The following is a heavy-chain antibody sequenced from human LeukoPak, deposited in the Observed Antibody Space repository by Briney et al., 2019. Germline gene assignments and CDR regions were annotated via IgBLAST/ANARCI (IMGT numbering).Heavy chain of an antibody. CDR2: THYSGST. CDR3: ARWEGRMNAFDI. Sequence: PSETLSLTCTVSGGSISSGGYSWNWIRQPPGKGLGWIGYTHYSGSTTYNPSLKSRVTTSVDTSKNQSSLKLNSVTAADTAVYYCARWEGRMNAFDIWGQGTMVTVSS. J-gene: IGHJ3*02. V-gene: IGHV4-61*08. CDR1: GGSISSGGYS. D-gene: IGHD1-26*01.